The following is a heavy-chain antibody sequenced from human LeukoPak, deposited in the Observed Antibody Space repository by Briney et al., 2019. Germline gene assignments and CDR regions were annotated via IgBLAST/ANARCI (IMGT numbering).Heavy chain of an antibody. J-gene: IGHJ5*02. V-gene: IGHV3-11*01. CDR3: ARVRSSSWTPGP. CDR1: GFTFSDYY. D-gene: IGHD6-13*01. CDR2: ISAGGTTI. Sequence: KSGGSLRLSCAASGFTFSDYYVTWIRQAPGKGLEWVSYISAGGTTIYYADSVKGRFTVSRDNARNSLYLQMNSLRAEDTAVYYCARVRSSSWTPGPWGQGTLVTVSS.